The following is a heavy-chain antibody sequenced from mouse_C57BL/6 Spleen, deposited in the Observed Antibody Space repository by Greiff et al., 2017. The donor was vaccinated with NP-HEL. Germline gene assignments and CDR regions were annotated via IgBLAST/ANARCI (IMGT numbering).Heavy chain of an antibody. D-gene: IGHD2-3*01. Sequence: EVQVVESGEGLVKPGGSLKLSCAASGFTFSSYAMSWVRQTPEKRLEWVAYISSGGDYIYYADTVKGRFTISRDNARNTLYLQMSSLKSEDTAMYYGTSMVTPWFAYWGQGTLVTVSA. CDR3: TSMVTPWFAY. CDR2: ISSGGDYI. J-gene: IGHJ3*01. V-gene: IGHV5-9-1*02. CDR1: GFTFSSYA.